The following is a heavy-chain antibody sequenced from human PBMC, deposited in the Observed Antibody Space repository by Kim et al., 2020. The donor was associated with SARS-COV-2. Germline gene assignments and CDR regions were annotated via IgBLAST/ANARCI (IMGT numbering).Heavy chain of an antibody. J-gene: IGHJ3*02. CDR2: IIPIFGTA. CDR1: GGTFSSYA. CDR3: ASRLRYFDWLLEDDASDI. Sequence: SVKVSCKASGGTFSSYAISWVRQAPGQGLEWMGGIIPIFGTANYAQKFQGRVTITADESTSTAYMELSSLRSEDTAVYYCASRLRYFDWLLEDDASDIWGQGTMVTVSS. V-gene: IGHV1-69*13. D-gene: IGHD3-9*01.